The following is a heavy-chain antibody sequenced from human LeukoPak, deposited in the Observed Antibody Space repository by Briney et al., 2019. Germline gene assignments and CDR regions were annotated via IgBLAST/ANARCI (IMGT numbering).Heavy chain of an antibody. D-gene: IGHD6-6*01. V-gene: IGHV4-39*01. CDR1: GDSISSGNHF. Sequence: PSETLSLTCTVSGDSISSGNHFWGWIRQPPGKGLEWIGIIYYSGRTYFNPALKSRVTISVDTSKNQFSLKLSSVTAADTAVYYCARRAHSSSSFDYWGQGTLVTVSS. J-gene: IGHJ4*02. CDR2: IYYSGRT. CDR3: ARRAHSSSSFDY.